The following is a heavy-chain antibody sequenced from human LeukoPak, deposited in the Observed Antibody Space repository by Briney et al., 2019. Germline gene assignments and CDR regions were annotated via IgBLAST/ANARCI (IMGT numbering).Heavy chain of an antibody. CDR1: GFTFSRFG. Sequence: PGRSLRLSCAASGFTFSRFGMHWVRQAPGKGLEWVAVMWYDGSNKYYADSVKGRFTISRDNSKNTLYLEMNSLRAEDTTVYYCARDYYYDSSGYWDYYFEYWGQGTLVTVSS. CDR3: ARDYYYDSSGYWDYYFEY. D-gene: IGHD3-22*01. CDR2: MWYDGSNK. J-gene: IGHJ4*02. V-gene: IGHV3-33*01.